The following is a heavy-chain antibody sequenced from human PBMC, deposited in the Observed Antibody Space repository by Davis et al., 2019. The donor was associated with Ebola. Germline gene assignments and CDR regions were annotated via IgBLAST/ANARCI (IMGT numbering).Heavy chain of an antibody. CDR1: GFTFSNGW. V-gene: IGHV3-7*03. CDR3: ATDTGYNYPDLAFDI. Sequence: GESLKISCAASGFTFSNGWMSWVRQAPGKGLEWVANIKQDGSEKYYVDSVKGRFTISRDNAKNSLYLQMNSLKTEDTAVYYCATDTGYNYPDLAFDIWGQGTMVTVSS. CDR2: IKQDGSEK. J-gene: IGHJ3*02. D-gene: IGHD5-24*01.